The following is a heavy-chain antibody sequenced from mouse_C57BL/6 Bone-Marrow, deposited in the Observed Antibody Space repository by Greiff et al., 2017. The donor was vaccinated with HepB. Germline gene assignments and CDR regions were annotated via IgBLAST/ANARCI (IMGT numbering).Heavy chain of an antibody. Sequence: EVQLVESGGGLVQPGGSLKLSCAASGFTFSDYYMYWVRQTPEKRLEWVAYISNGGGSTYYPDTVKGRFTISRDNAKNTLYLQMSRLKSEDTDMYYCARRGGYYGSSYFDVWGTGTTVTVSS. CDR3: ARRGGYYGSSYFDV. CDR1: GFTFSDYY. J-gene: IGHJ1*03. V-gene: IGHV5-12*01. D-gene: IGHD1-1*01. CDR2: ISNGGGST.